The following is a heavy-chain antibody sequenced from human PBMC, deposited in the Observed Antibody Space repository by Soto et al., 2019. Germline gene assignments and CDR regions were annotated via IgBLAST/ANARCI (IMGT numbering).Heavy chain of an antibody. CDR2: INHSGST. V-gene: IGHV4-34*01. CDR1: GGSFSGYY. CDR3: ARGHPRTKFDP. Sequence: SETLSLTCAVYGGSFSGYYWSWIRQPPGKGLEWIGEINHSGSTNYNPSLKSRVTISVDTSKNQFSLKLSSVTAADTAVYYCARGHPRTKFDPWGQGTLVTVSS. J-gene: IGHJ5*02.